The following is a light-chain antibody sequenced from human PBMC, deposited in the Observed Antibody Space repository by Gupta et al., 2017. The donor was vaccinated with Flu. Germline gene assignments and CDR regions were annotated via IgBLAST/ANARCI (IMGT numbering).Light chain of an antibody. V-gene: IGKV3-20*01. CDR1: QSVSSSY. CDR3: TQLECPYT. J-gene: IGKJ4*01. Sequence: PGERATLSCRANQSVSSSYLSWYQQKPVQAPRLLIYGASSRATGIPDMFSGSGSGTDFTLTISRVEPEDLALECCTQLECPYTFGRGTKVEIK. CDR2: GAS.